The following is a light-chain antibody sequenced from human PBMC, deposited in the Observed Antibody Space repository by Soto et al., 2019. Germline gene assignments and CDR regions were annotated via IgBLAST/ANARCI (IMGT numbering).Light chain of an antibody. J-gene: IGKJ4*01. CDR1: QSVGSK. CDR2: GAS. CDR3: QQYNNRPPLT. V-gene: IGKV3-15*01. Sequence: EIVMTQSPATLSVSPVERATLSCRASQSVGSKLAWYQQKPGQAPRLLIYGASTRATAVPARFSGSGSGTEFTLTISSLQSEDFAVYYCQQYNNRPPLTFGGGTKVDIK.